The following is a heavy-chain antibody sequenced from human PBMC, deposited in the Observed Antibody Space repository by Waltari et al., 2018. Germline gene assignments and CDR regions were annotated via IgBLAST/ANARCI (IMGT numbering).Heavy chain of an antibody. D-gene: IGHD2-2*01. J-gene: IGHJ4*02. CDR1: GGSISSSSYY. V-gene: IGHV4-39*07. CDR3: ARMVRGYCSSTSCHTDH. CDR2: IYYSGST. Sequence: QLQLQESGPGLGKPSETLSLTCTVSGGSISSSSYYWGWVRQPPGKGLEWIGSIYYSGSTYYNPSLKSRVTISVDTSKNQFSLRVSSVTAADTAVFYCARMVRGYCSSTSCHTDHWGQGTLATVSS.